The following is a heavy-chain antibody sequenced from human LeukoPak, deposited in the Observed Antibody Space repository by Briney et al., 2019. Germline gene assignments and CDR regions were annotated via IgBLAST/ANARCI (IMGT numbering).Heavy chain of an antibody. CDR1: GFTFSSYW. V-gene: IGHV3-15*01. Sequence: PGGSLRLSCAASGFTFSSYWMSWVRQAPGKGLEWVGRIKSKKDGETTDYAAPVKGRFTISRDDSKDTVYLQMNSLRVEDTAVYYCGLGSGRSDFDYWGQGNLSPSPQ. D-gene: IGHD3-10*01. CDR3: GLGSGRSDFDY. CDR2: IKSKKDGETT. J-gene: IGHJ4*02.